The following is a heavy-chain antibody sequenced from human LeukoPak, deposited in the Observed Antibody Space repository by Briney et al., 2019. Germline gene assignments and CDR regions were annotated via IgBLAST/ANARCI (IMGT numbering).Heavy chain of an antibody. CDR3: ERVRYDDSGRCFEY. D-gene: IGHD3-10*01. CDR1: GYSFTSYW. J-gene: IGHJ4*02. V-gene: IGHV5-51*01. CDR2: TYPGDHDT. Sequence: VESLKISCKGSGYSFTSYWIGWVRQMPGKGLEWMGITYPGDHDTRYSPSFQGQGTSSADKSISTAYLQWSRLKGSDTAMYYCERVRYDDSGRCFEYWGQGNLVTVSS.